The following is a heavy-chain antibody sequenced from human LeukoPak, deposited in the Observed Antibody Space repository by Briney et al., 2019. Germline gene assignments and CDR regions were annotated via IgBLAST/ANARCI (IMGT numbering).Heavy chain of an antibody. CDR2: INPNSGGT. CDR1: GYTFTDYY. Sequence: GASVKVSCKASGYTFTDYYMHWVRQAPGQGLEWMGWINPNSGGTNYAQKFQGRVTMTRDTSISTAYMELSRLRSDDTAVYYCARDRAGTTRFDPWGQGTLVTVSS. J-gene: IGHJ5*02. CDR3: ARDRAGTTRFDP. V-gene: IGHV1-2*02. D-gene: IGHD1-7*01.